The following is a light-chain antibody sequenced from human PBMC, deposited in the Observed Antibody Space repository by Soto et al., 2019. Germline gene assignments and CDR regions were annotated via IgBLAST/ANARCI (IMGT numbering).Light chain of an antibody. Sequence: DIKMTQSPSSLSASVGDRVTITCQASQDISNYLNWYQQKPGKAPKLLIYDASNLETGVPSRFSGSGSGTDFTFTISSLQPEDIATYYCLCYITYPWTFGQGTKVAIK. J-gene: IGKJ1*01. CDR3: LCYITYPWT. CDR1: QDISNY. V-gene: IGKV1-33*01. CDR2: DAS.